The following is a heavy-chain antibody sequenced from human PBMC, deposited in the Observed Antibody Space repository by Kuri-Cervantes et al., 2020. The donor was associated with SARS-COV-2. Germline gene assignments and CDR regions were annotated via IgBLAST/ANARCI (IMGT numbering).Heavy chain of an antibody. D-gene: IGHD2-2*01. CDR2: INWNGGST. Sequence: GGSLRLSCAASGFTFDDYGMSWVRQAPGKGLEWVSGINWNGGSTGYADSVKGRFTISRDNAKNSLYLQMNSLRAEDTALYYCAKGGERYCSSTSCPYYYYMDVWGKGTTVTVSS. J-gene: IGHJ6*03. CDR1: GFTFDDYG. V-gene: IGHV3-20*04. CDR3: AKGGERYCSSTSCPYYYYMDV.